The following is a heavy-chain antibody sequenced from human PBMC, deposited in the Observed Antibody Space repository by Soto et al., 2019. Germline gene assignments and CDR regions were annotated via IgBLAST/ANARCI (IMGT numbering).Heavy chain of an antibody. D-gene: IGHD1-7*01. CDR1: GFTFSNYW. Sequence: GGSLRLSCAASGFTFSNYWMHWVRQAPGKGLVWVSRINSDGSSASYADSVKGRFAISRDNAKNTLYLQMNSLRAEDTAVYYCARDTLELLYYFDYWGQGTLVTVSS. J-gene: IGHJ4*02. V-gene: IGHV3-74*01. CDR2: INSDGSSA. CDR3: ARDTLELLYYFDY.